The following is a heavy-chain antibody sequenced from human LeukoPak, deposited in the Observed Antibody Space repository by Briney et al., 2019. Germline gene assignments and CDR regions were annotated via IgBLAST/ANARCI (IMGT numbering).Heavy chain of an antibody. J-gene: IGHJ4*02. D-gene: IGHD5-18*01. CDR2: IFGSGGSP. CDR3: GKTTAGYSSGQKPAWPVDY. CDR1: GFTFGSYA. Sequence: GGSLRLSCEASGFTFGSYAMYWVRQAPGKGLEWVAGIFGSGGSPHYADSVKGRFTISRDNSKNTVYLQINSLRAEDTAVYSCGKTTAGYSSGQKPAWPVDYWGQGTLVTVSS. V-gene: IGHV3-23*01.